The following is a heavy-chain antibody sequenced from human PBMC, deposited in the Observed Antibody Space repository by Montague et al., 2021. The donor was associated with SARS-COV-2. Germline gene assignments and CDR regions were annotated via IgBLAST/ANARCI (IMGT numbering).Heavy chain of an antibody. J-gene: IGHJ4*02. CDR1: GFSLHNRGVG. CDR3: ARSNDVYDHFDY. Sequence: PALVKPTHTLTLTCSLSGFSLHNRGVGVGWIRQPPGKALEWLAFIYWNDDKRYNRSLENRLTITKDSSENQVVLTVTNVDPVDSATYYCARSNDVYDHFDYWGQGTLVTVSS. V-gene: IGHV2-5*01. CDR2: IYWNDDK. D-gene: IGHD5/OR15-5a*01.